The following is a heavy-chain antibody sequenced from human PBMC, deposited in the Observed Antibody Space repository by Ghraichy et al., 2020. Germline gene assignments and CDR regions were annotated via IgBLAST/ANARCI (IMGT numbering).Heavy chain of an antibody. J-gene: IGHJ4*02. CDR2: ISGSGGST. CDR3: AKGHSDSVPNTRVFDY. CDR1: GFTFSTCA. Sequence: GGSLRLSCAASGFTFSTCAMTWVRQAPGKGLEWVSTISGSGGSTYYADSVKGRFTISRDNSKNALYLQMNILRADDTAVYYCAKGHSDSVPNTRVFDYWGQGILVTVSS. V-gene: IGHV3-23*01. D-gene: IGHD2-15*01.